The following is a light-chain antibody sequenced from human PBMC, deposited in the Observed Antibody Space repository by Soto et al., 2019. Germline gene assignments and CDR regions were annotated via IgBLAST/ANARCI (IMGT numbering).Light chain of an antibody. Sequence: DIQMTQSPSTLSASVGDRVTIACRASRRTTNWVAWYQQKPGKAPKLLIYDASTLESGVPSRFSDSGSGTAFTLPISGLQPDDFATYYCQIYNSYSRLGFTFGQGTKLEIK. CDR2: DAS. CDR1: RRTTNW. V-gene: IGKV1-5*01. CDR3: QIYNSYSRLGFT. J-gene: IGKJ2*01.